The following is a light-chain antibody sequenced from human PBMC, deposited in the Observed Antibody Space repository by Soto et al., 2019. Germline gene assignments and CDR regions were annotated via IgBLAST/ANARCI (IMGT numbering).Light chain of an antibody. Sequence: DIQMTQSPSSLSASVGDRVTLTCRASQSISSYLNWYQQKPGKAPKLLIYAASSLQSGVPSRFSGSGSGTDFTLTISSLQPEDFATYYCRQSYSTPLTFGGGTKVEIK. V-gene: IGKV1-39*01. CDR3: RQSYSTPLT. CDR1: QSISSY. CDR2: AAS. J-gene: IGKJ4*01.